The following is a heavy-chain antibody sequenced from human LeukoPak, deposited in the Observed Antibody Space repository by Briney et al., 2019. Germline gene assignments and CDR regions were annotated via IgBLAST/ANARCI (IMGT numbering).Heavy chain of an antibody. CDR3: ARDAGGEDAFDI. J-gene: IGHJ3*02. D-gene: IGHD3-10*01. CDR2: ISGSGGST. CDR1: GFTFSNYA. Sequence: PGGSLRLSCAAAGFTFSNYAMTWVRQAPGRGLEWVSSISGSGGSTYYADSVKGRFTISRDNSKNTLYLQMNSLRAEDTAVYYCARDAGGEDAFDIWGQGTMVTVSS. V-gene: IGHV3-23*01.